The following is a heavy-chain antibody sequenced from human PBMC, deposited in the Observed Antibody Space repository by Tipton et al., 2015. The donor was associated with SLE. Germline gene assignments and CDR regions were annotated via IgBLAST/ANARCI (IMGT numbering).Heavy chain of an antibody. V-gene: IGHV4-39*07. J-gene: IGHJ4*02. D-gene: IGHD3-9*01. CDR2: VYDSEST. Sequence: TLSLTCTVSGGSLSTSSYYWGWIRQPPGKGLEWIGTVYDSESTYYNPSLKSRVTISVDTSKNQFYQKLSSVTAADTAVYYCARTPRYYDMLTSYYMHPDCWGQGTLVTVSS. CDR1: GGSLSTSSYY. CDR3: ARTPRYYDMLTSYYMHPDC.